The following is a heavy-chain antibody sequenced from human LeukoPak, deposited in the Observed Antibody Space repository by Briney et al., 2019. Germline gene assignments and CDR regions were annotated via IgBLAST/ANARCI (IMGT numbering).Heavy chain of an antibody. V-gene: IGHV4-59*08. D-gene: IGHD1-26*01. CDR3: ARRSGSYAFDY. J-gene: IGHJ4*02. Sequence: KPSETLSLTCTVSGGSISRYCWSWIRQPPGKGLEWLGYIYYSGSTHYNPSLKSRVTISVDTSKNQFSLHLSSVTAADTAVYYCARRSGSYAFDYWGQGTLVTVSS. CDR2: IYYSGST. CDR1: GGSISRYC.